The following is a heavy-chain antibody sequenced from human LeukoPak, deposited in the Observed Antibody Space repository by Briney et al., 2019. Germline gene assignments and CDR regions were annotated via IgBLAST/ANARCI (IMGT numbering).Heavy chain of an antibody. Sequence: GGSLRLSCAASGFTFSSYAMHWVRQAPGKGLEWVSAISGSGGSTYYADSVKGRFTISRDNSKNTLYLQMNSLRAEDTAVYYCAKSGDYYGPGSSDYWGQGTLVTVSS. D-gene: IGHD3-10*01. CDR3: AKSGDYYGPGSSDY. CDR1: GFTFSSYA. J-gene: IGHJ4*02. CDR2: ISGSGGST. V-gene: IGHV3-23*01.